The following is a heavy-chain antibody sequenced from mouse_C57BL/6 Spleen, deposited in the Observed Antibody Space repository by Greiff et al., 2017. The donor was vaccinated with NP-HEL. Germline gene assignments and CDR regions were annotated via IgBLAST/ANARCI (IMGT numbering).Heavy chain of an antibody. CDR3: ARLEDYEAYAMDY. J-gene: IGHJ4*01. CDR2: INPGSGGT. CDR1: GYAFTNYL. D-gene: IGHD2-4*01. Sequence: VQLQQSGAELVRPGTSVKVSCKASGYAFTNYLIEWVKQRPGQGLEWIGVINPGSGGTNYNEKFKGKATLTVDKSSSTAYMQLSSLTSEDSAVSYCARLEDYEAYAMDYWGKGTSVTVSS. V-gene: IGHV1-54*01.